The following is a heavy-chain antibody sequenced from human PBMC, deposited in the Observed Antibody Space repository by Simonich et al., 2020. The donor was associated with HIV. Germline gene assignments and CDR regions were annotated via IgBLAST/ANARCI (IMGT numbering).Heavy chain of an antibody. J-gene: IGHJ4*02. CDR3: ARDGMVRGVIILTPTFDY. D-gene: IGHD3-10*01. CDR2: INHSGST. CDR1: GGSFSHYY. Sequence: QVQLQQWGAGLLKPSETLSLTCAVYGGSFSHYYWSWIRQPPGKGLEWIGEINHSGSTNYNPSLTSRVTISLDTSKKQFSLKLSSVTAADTAVYYCARDGMVRGVIILTPTFDYWGQGTLVTVSS. V-gene: IGHV4-34*01.